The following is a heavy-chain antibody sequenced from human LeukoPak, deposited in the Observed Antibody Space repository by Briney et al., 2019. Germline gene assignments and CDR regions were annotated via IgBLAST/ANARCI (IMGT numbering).Heavy chain of an antibody. V-gene: IGHV3-48*01. CDR3: ARDYQWSFDY. CDR1: GFTFSSSS. Sequence: GGSLRLSCAASGFTFSSSSMNWVRQAPGKGLEWVSYISGSSRTIWYADSVKGRFTISRDDAKNSLYLQMNSLRAEDTAVYYCARDYQWSFDYWGQGTLVTVSS. D-gene: IGHD2-15*01. CDR2: ISGSSRTI. J-gene: IGHJ4*02.